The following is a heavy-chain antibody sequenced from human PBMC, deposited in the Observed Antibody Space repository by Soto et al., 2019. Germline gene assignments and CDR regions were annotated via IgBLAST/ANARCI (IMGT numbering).Heavy chain of an antibody. J-gene: IGHJ4*02. D-gene: IGHD3-10*01. CDR1: GVSISSSNW. CDR3: ARGTITMVRGVSEV. V-gene: IGHV4-4*02. CDR2: IYHSGST. Sequence: SETLSLTCAVSGVSISSSNWWSWVRQPPGKGLEWIGEIYHSGSTNYNPSLKSRVTISVDKSKNQFSLKLSSVTAADTAVYYCARGTITMVRGVSEVWGQGTLVTVSS.